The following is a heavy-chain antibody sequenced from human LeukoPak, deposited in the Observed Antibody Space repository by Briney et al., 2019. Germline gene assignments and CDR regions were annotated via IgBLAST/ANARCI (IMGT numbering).Heavy chain of an antibody. CDR2: VSGSGGST. V-gene: IGHV3-23*01. CDR3: AKRPYYDFWSGYYSDY. J-gene: IGHJ4*02. D-gene: IGHD3-3*01. Sequence: GGSLRLSCEASGFTFSSYAMSWVRQAPGKGLEWVSAVSGSGGSTYYADSVKGRFTISRDNSNNTLYLQMNSLRAEDTAVYYCAKRPYYDFWSGYYSDYWGQGTLVTVSS. CDR1: GFTFSSYA.